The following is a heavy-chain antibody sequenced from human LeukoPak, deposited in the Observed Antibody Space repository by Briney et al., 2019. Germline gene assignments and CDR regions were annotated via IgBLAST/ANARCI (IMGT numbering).Heavy chain of an antibody. CDR1: GFTFSTYW. CDR3: ASRGGDDY. J-gene: IGHJ4*02. V-gene: IGHV3-7*01. Sequence: GGSLRLSCAASGFTFSTYWMSWVRRAPGKGLEWVANIRQDGREKYYVDSVKGRFTISRDNAKNSLYLQMDSLRVEDTAVYYCASRGGDDYWGQGTLVTVSS. CDR2: IRQDGREK. D-gene: IGHD3-16*01.